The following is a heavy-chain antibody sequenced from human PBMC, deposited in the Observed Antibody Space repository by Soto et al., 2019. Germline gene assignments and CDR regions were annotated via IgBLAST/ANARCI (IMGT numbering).Heavy chain of an antibody. J-gene: IGHJ6*02. CDR1: RFTFSSDG. D-gene: IGHD2-8*01. Sequence: QVQLVESGGGVVQPGRSLRLSCAASRFTFSSDGMHWVRQAPGKGLEWVAVIWYDGSNKYYADSVKGRFTISRDNSKNTLYLQMNSLRAEDTAVYYCARDQHCTNGVCYYRRDGMDVWGQGTTVTASS. CDR3: ARDQHCTNGVCYYRRDGMDV. CDR2: IWYDGSNK. V-gene: IGHV3-33*01.